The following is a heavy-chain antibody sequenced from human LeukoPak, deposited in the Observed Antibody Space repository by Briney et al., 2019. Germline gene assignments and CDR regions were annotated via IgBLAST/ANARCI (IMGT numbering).Heavy chain of an antibody. CDR3: VKDPYYYDNSGYYYVKDH. CDR1: GFTFSSYA. Sequence: GGSLRLSCAASGFTFSSYAMNWVRQAPGKGLEWVSGISGSGGTTYYADSVQGRFTISRDNSKNTLYVQMNSLRADDTAIYYCVKDPYYYDNSGYYYVKDHWGQGTLVTVSS. CDR2: ISGSGGTT. J-gene: IGHJ4*02. D-gene: IGHD3-22*01. V-gene: IGHV3-23*01.